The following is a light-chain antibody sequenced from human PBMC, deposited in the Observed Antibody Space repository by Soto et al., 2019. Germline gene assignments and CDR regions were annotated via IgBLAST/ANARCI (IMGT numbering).Light chain of an antibody. CDR3: SSYAGSSNV. Sequence: QSALTQPPSASGSPGQSVAISCTGTSSDVGGYNYVSWYQQHPGKAPKLMIYEVNKRPSGVPDRFSGSKSGNTASLTVSGLQDEDEADYYCSSYAGSSNVFGTGTKVT. CDR2: EVN. CDR1: SSDVGGYNY. J-gene: IGLJ1*01. V-gene: IGLV2-8*01.